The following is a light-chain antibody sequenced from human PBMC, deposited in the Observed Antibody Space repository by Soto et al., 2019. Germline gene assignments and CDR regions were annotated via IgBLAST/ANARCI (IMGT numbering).Light chain of an antibody. CDR2: KAS. J-gene: IGKJ1*01. V-gene: IGKV1-5*03. CDR3: QHYNTYWT. Sequence: DIQMTQSPSTLSASVGDRVTITCRASQSITSWLAWYQQKPGKAPKLLIYKASILESLFQSRFSGSGSGTDFTLTISSLQPDDFATYYCQHYNTYWTFGQGTKVEIK. CDR1: QSITSW.